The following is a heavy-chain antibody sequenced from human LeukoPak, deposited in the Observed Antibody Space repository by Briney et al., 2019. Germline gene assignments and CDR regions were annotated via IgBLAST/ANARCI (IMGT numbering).Heavy chain of an antibody. CDR1: GFTLSTYS. Sequence: GGSLRLSCAASGFTLSTYSMNWVRQALGKGLEWVSTISSSSSYIYYADSVKGRFTISRDNAKNSLYLQMNSLIAEDTAVYYCASSLAAAGTGGWFDPWGQGTLVTVSS. J-gene: IGHJ5*02. CDR2: ISSSSSYI. D-gene: IGHD6-13*01. CDR3: ASSLAAAGTGGWFDP. V-gene: IGHV3-21*01.